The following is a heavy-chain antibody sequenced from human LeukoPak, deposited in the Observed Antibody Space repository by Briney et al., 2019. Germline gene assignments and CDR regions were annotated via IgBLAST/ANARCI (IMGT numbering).Heavy chain of an antibody. CDR3: AKGTSTKYYYYGMDA. D-gene: IGHD2-2*01. V-gene: IGHV3-64D*06. CDR1: GFTFSSYA. J-gene: IGHJ6*02. Sequence: PGGSLRLSCAASGFTFSSYAMHWVRQAPGKGLEYVAGINSNGGSTFYADSVKGRFTMSGDNSKNTLYLQMSSLRAEDTAVYYCAKGTSTKYYYYGMDAWGQGTTVTVSS. CDR2: INSNGGST.